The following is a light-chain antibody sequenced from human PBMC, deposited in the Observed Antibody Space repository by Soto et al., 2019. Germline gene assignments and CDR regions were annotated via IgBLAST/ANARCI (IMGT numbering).Light chain of an antibody. CDR3: RQYHTGLS. CDR1: RCVASN. J-gene: IGKJ4*01. V-gene: IGKV3-15*01. Sequence: EIVVTQSPATLSLYPGERATLSCRASRCVASNLAWYQQKPRQPPRILIYHASTRATGIPARFRGSGSGTELTLTINSLQSEDFSFYYCRQYHTGLSFGGGTTVEI. CDR2: HAS.